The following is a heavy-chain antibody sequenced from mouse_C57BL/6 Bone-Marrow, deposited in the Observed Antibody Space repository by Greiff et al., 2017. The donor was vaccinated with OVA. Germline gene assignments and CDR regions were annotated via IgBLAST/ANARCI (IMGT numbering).Heavy chain of an antibody. CDR3: ARGFPSYYYGVDAMDY. Sequence: VQLQQPGAELVKPGASVKMSCKASGYTFTSYWITWVKQRPGQGLEWIGDIYPGSGSTNYNEKFKSKATLTVDTSSSTAYMQLSSLTSEDSAVYYCARGFPSYYYGVDAMDYWGQGTSVTVSS. J-gene: IGHJ4*01. D-gene: IGHD1-1*01. V-gene: IGHV1-55*01. CDR2: IYPGSGST. CDR1: GYTFTSYW.